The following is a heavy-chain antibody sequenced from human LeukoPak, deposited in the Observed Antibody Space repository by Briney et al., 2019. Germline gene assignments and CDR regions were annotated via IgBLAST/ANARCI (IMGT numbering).Heavy chain of an antibody. V-gene: IGHV3-48*01. CDR1: GFTFSSYP. J-gene: IGHJ4*02. Sequence: PPGGSLRLSCVGSGFTFSSYPMNWVRQAPGKGVEWVSYISSSSSTIYYADSVKGRFTISRDNSKNTLYLQMNSLRAEDTAVYYCAKLIMVRGAHFDYWGQGTLVTVSS. D-gene: IGHD3-10*01. CDR2: ISSSSSTI. CDR3: AKLIMVRGAHFDY.